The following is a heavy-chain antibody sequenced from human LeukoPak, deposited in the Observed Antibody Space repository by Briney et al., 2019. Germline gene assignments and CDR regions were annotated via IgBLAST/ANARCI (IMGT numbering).Heavy chain of an antibody. V-gene: IGHV4-31*03. J-gene: IGHJ4*02. CDR1: GASISSVGYY. CDR2: ISYAGSS. Sequence: SETLSITCTVSGASISSVGYYWSWIRQHPGKGLEWIGFISYAGSSYYNSSLQSRVLISRDTFKNQFSLKMISVIVADTAMYYCARGDYWGRGTLVTVSS. CDR3: ARGDY.